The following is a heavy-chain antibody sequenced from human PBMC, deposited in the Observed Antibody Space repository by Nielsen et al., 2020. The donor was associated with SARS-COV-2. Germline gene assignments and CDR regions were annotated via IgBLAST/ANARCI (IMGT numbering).Heavy chain of an antibody. CDR2: ISYDGSNK. D-gene: IGHD3/OR15-3a*01. CDR3: AKWTGALIYFYGMDV. J-gene: IGHJ6*02. Sequence: WIPQPPGKGLEWVAVISYDGSNKYYADSVKGRFTISRDNSKNTLYLQMNSLRAEDTALYYCAKWTGALIYFYGMDVWGQGTTVTVSS. V-gene: IGHV3-30-3*02.